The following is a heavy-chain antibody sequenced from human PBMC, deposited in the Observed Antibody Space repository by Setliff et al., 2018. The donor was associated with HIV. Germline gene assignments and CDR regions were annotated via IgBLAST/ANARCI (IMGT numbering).Heavy chain of an antibody. Sequence: GASVKVSCKASGYTFTSYYMHWVRQAPGQGLEWMGIINPSGGSTSYAQKFQGRVTMTRDTSTSTAYMELSSLRSEDTAVYYCARSAGRSGSYYNPNYGLHKKGYYYYMDVWGKGTTVTVSS. D-gene: IGHD3-10*01. CDR2: INPSGGST. V-gene: IGHV1-46*01. CDR3: ARSAGRSGSYYNPNYGLHKKGYYYYMDV. J-gene: IGHJ6*03. CDR1: GYTFTSYY.